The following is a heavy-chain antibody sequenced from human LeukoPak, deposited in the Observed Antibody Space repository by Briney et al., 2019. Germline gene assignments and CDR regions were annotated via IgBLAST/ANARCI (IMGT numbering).Heavy chain of an antibody. J-gene: IGHJ6*02. CDR1: GGSISSYY. D-gene: IGHD5-18*01. CDR2: IYYSGST. Sequence: PSETLSLTCTVSGGSISSYYWSWIRQPPGKGPEWIGYIYYSGSTNYNPSLKSRVTISVDTSKNQFSLKLSSVTAADTAVYYCARGDVDTSMVGRLGYYYYGMDVWGQGTTVTVSS. CDR3: ARGDVDTSMVGRLGYYYYGMDV. V-gene: IGHV4-59*01.